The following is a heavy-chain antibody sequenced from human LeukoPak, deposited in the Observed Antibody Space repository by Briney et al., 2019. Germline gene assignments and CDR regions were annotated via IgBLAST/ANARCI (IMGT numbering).Heavy chain of an antibody. D-gene: IGHD3-10*01. V-gene: IGHV4-39*01. CDR1: GGSISSSSYY. CDR3: ARQGVTMVRGVKAIWFDP. Sequence: SETLSLTCTVSGGSISSSSYYWGWIRQPPGKGLEWIGSIYYSGSTYYNPSLKSRVTISVDTSKNQFSLKLSSVTAADTAVYYCARQGVTMVRGVKAIWFDPWGQGTLVTVSS. J-gene: IGHJ5*02. CDR2: IYYSGST.